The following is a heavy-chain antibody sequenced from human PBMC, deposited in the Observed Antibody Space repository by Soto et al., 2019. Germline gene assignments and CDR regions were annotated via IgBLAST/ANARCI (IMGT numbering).Heavy chain of an antibody. V-gene: IGHV3-15*07. CDR1: GFTFSNAW. D-gene: IGHD7-27*01. CDR2: IKSKTDGGTT. Sequence: GGSLRLSCAASGFTFSNAWMNWVRQAPGNGLEWVGRIKSKTDGGTTDYAAPVKGRFTISRDDSKNTLYLQMNSLKTEDTAVYYCTTGGPGDPHPGYYGMDVWGQGTTVTVSS. J-gene: IGHJ6*02. CDR3: TTGGPGDPHPGYYGMDV.